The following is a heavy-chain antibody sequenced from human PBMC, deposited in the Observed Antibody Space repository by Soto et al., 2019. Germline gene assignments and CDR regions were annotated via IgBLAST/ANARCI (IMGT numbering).Heavy chain of an antibody. D-gene: IGHD3-22*01. CDR2: ISAYNGNT. J-gene: IGHJ4*02. CDR1: GYTFTSYG. CDR3: ARDRYYYDSSGSSVFDY. Sequence: ASVTVSCKASGYTFTSYGIIWVRQAPGQGLEWMGWISAYNGNTNYAQKLQGRVTMTTDTSTSTAYMELRSLRSDDTAVYYCARDRYYYDSSGSSVFDYWGQGTLVTVSS. V-gene: IGHV1-18*01.